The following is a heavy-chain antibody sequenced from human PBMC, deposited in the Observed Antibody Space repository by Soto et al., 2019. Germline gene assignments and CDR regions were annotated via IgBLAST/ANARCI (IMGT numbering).Heavy chain of an antibody. J-gene: IGHJ6*02. Sequence: QLRESGPGLVKPSETLSLTCTVSGGSVNYLYWSWIRQPPGKGLEWIGYIYYTGHTLYSPSLNSRVTMSIDTSKNQFSLTLTSVTAADTAMYYCARHPAIAKFENGLDVWGQGTTVTVSS. V-gene: IGHV4-59*08. CDR3: ARHPAIAKFENGLDV. CDR1: GGSVNYLY. D-gene: IGHD3-16*01. CDR2: IYYTGHT.